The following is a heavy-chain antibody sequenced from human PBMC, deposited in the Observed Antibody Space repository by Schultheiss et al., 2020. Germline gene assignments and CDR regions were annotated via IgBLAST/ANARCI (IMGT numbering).Heavy chain of an antibody. CDR1: GFTFSSYG. D-gene: IGHD3-9*01. J-gene: IGHJ2*01. Sequence: GESLKISCAASGFTFSSYGMHWVRQAPGKGLEWVAVISYDGSNKYYADSVKGRFTISRDNAKNSLYLQMNSLRAEDTAVYYCARDTNMLLRYFDWYWRYFDLWGRGTLVTVSS. CDR3: ARDTNMLLRYFDWYWRYFDL. V-gene: IGHV3-30*03. CDR2: ISYDGSNK.